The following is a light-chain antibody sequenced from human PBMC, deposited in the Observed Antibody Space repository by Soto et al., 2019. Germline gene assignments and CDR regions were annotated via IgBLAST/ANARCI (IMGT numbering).Light chain of an antibody. Sequence: EIVMTQSPATLSVSPGERATLSCRASQSVSSNLAWYQQKPGQAPRLLIYGASTRATGIPARFSGSGSGTEFTLTISSLQSEGFAVYYCQQYNNWPPWTFGQGTKVDIK. J-gene: IGKJ1*01. CDR2: GAS. CDR1: QSVSSN. V-gene: IGKV3-15*01. CDR3: QQYNNWPPWT.